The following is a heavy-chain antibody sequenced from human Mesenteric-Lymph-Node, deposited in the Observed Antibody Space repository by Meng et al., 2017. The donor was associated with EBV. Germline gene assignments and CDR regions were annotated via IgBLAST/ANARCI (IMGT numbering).Heavy chain of an antibody. V-gene: IGHV2-26*01. Sequence: QVSLRGFGPVLVDPTRTLTLSCPVTRFSVSHLRLGVSWIRQPPGKALEWLGHILTNDEKSYSTSLNSRITIFKDTSRSQVVLRMTNMDPVDTATYFCARITYGGYGDCLFDYWGQGSLVTVSS. CDR3: ARITYGGYGDCLFDY. J-gene: IGHJ4*02. CDR2: ILTNDEK. CDR1: RFSVSHLRLG. D-gene: IGHD4-17*01.